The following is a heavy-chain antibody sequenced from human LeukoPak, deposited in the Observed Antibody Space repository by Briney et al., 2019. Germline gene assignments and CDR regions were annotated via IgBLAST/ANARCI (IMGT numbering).Heavy chain of an antibody. CDR1: GFTFSSYW. V-gene: IGHV3-7*01. CDR3: ARDRSQYQLLWDLNWFDP. D-gene: IGHD2-2*01. CDR2: IKQDGSEK. J-gene: IGHJ5*02. Sequence: GRSMRLSCAASGFTFSSYWMSWVRQAPGKGLEWVANIKQDGSEKYYVDSVKGRFTISRDNAKNSLYLQMNSLRAEDTAVYYCARDRSQYQLLWDLNWFDPWGQGTLVTVSS.